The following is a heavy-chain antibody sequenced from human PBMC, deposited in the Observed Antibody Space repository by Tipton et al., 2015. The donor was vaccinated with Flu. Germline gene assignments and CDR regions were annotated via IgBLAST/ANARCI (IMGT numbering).Heavy chain of an antibody. Sequence: RSLRLSCAASGFNFDDHAMHWVRQSPGKGLEWVSGISWNGGNIGYADSVKGRFTISRDNAKNSLYLQMNSLRPEDTALYYCAKDRGSLLMVYAMRLDWGQGILVTVSS. J-gene: IGHJ4*02. D-gene: IGHD2-8*01. CDR1: GFNFDDHA. V-gene: IGHV3-9*01. CDR2: ISWNGGNI. CDR3: AKDRGSLLMVYAMRLD.